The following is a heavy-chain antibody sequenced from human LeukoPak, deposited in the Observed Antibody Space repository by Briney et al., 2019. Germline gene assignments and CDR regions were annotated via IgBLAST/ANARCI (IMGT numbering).Heavy chain of an antibody. J-gene: IGHJ4*02. CDR2: ISAYNGNT. V-gene: IGHV1-18*01. Sequence: ASVKVSCKASGYTFTSYGISWVRQAPGQGLEWMGWISAYNGNTNYAQKLQGRVTITADESTSTAYMELSSLRSEDTAVYYCASGEQWLVHRYDYWGQGTLVTVSS. D-gene: IGHD6-19*01. CDR1: GYTFTSYG. CDR3: ASGEQWLVHRYDY.